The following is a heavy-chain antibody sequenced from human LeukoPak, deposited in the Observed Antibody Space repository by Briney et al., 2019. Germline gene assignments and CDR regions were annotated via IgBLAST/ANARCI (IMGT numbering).Heavy chain of an antibody. V-gene: IGHV1-46*01. CDR3: ARAPAVLNPPDSSGSYYYYYYMDV. CDR2: INPSGGST. D-gene: IGHD3-22*01. Sequence: GASVKVSCKASGYTFTSYYLHWVRQAPGQGLEWMGIINPSGGSTSYAQKFQGRVTMTRDTSTSTAYMELSSLRSEDTAVYYCARAPAVLNPPDSSGSYYYYYYMDVWGKGTTVTVSS. J-gene: IGHJ6*03. CDR1: GYTFTSYY.